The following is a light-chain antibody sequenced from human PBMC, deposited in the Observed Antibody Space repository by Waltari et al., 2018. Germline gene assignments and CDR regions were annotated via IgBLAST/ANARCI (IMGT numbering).Light chain of an antibody. V-gene: IGLV2-14*01. J-gene: IGLJ2*01. CDR3: SSYTSSSTYVG. CDR2: EVS. CDR1: SSDIDNYNY. Sequence: QSALTQPASVSGSPGQSITISCTGTSSDIDNYNYVSWYQQHPDKAPKPMIYEVSNRPAGVSNRFSGSKSGNTASLTISGLQAADEADYYCSSYTSSSTYVGFGGGTKLTVL.